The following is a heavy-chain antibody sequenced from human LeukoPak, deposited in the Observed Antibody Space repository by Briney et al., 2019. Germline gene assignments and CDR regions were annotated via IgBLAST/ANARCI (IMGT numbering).Heavy chain of an antibody. V-gene: IGHV4-4*07. Sequence: PSETLSLTCTVSGDSISSFHWSWIRQPAGKGLEWIGCIYTSGSTNYNPSLKSRVTMSVDTSKNQFSLKLSSVTAADTAVYYCASEAYYYDSSGYYKYWGQGTLVTVSS. CDR1: GDSISSFH. D-gene: IGHD3-22*01. CDR2: IYTSGST. CDR3: ASEAYYYDSSGYYKY. J-gene: IGHJ4*02.